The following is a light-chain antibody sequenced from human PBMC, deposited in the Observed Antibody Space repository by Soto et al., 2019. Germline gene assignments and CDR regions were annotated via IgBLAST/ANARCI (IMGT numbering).Light chain of an antibody. CDR1: SGHSSYA. CDR3: QTWGTGPRV. V-gene: IGLV4-69*01. J-gene: IGLJ2*01. Sequence: QAVVTQSPSASASLGASVKLTCTLSSGHSSYAIAWHQQQPEKGPRFLMKLNSDGSHSKGDGIPDRFSGSSSGAERHLTISRFQSDDEAGYYCQTWGTGPRVFGGGTKLTVL. CDR2: LNSDGSH.